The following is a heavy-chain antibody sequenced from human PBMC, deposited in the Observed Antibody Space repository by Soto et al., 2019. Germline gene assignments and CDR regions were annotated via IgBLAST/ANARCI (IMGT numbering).Heavy chain of an antibody. Sequence: GGSLRLSCAASGFTFSGYAMSWVRQAPGKGLEWVSAISGSGGSTYYADSVKGRFTISRDNSKNTLYLQMNSLRAEDTAVYYCAXGDIDIGIVLMVYASIDYWAQGTLVTV. J-gene: IGHJ4*02. CDR2: ISGSGGST. CDR3: AXGDIDIGIVLMVYASIDY. D-gene: IGHD2-8*01. V-gene: IGHV3-23*01. CDR1: GFTFSGYA.